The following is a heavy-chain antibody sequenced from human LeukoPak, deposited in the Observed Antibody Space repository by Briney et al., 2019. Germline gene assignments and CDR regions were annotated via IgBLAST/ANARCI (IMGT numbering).Heavy chain of an antibody. J-gene: IGHJ6*03. CDR2: ISAYNGNT. D-gene: IGHD3-16*02. CDR3: ARRLSSYYYYYMDV. Sequence: ASVKVSXKASGYTFTSYGISWVRQAPGQGLEWMGWISAYNGNTNYAQKLQGRVTMTTDTSTSTAYMELRSLRSDDTAVYYCARRLSSYYYYYMDVWGKGTTVTVSS. V-gene: IGHV1-18*01. CDR1: GYTFTSYG.